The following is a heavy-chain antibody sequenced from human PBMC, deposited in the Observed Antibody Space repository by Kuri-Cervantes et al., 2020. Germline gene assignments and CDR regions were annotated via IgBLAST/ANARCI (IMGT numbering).Heavy chain of an antibody. CDR2: IKQDGSEK. CDR3: ARVPTGRMADV. V-gene: IGHV3-7*01. Sequence: GESLKISCAASGFTFSSYWMSWVRQAPGKGLEWVANIKQDGSEKYYVDSVKGRFTISRDNAKNSLYLQMNSLRAEDTAVYYCARVPTGRMADVWGQGTTVTVSS. J-gene: IGHJ6*02. CDR1: GFTFSSYW. D-gene: IGHD1-14*01.